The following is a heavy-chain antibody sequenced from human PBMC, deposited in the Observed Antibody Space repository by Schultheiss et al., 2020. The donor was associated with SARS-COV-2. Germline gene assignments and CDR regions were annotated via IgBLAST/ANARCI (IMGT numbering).Heavy chain of an antibody. CDR3: ARTVTKSGLPRY. J-gene: IGHJ4*02. CDR2: IYSGGST. D-gene: IGHD4-17*01. CDR1: GFTVSSNY. V-gene: IGHV3-66*01. Sequence: GESLKISCAASGFTVSSNYMSWVRQAPGKGLEWVSVIYSGGSTYYADSVKGRFTISRDNSKNTLYLQMNSLRAEDTAVYYCARTVTKSGLPRYWGQGTLVTVSS.